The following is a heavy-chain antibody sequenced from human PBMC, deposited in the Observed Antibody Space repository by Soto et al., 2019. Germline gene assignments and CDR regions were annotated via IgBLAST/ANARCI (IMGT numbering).Heavy chain of an antibody. Sequence: VSVKVACKASGYTFTNYGISWVREAPGQGLEWMGWISIYNGNTKYAQKFQGRVTMTTDTSTSTAYMELRSLRSDDTAVYYCVRADSSAASGYQNWFDPWGQGTQVTVSS. CDR1: GYTFTNYG. D-gene: IGHD3-3*01. J-gene: IGHJ5*02. CDR3: VRADSSAASGYQNWFDP. CDR2: ISIYNGNT. V-gene: IGHV1-18*01.